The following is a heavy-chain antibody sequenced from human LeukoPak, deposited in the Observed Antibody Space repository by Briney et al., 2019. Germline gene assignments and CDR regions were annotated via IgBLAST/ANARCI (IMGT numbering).Heavy chain of an antibody. J-gene: IGHJ5*02. CDR2: IIPILGIA. CDR1: GYTFTSYD. CDR3: ASLERYCSSTSCSKGKNWFDP. Sequence: GASVKVSCKASGYTFTSYDINWVRQAPGQGLEWMGRIIPILGIANYAQKFQGRVTITADKSTSTAYMELSSLRSEDTAVYYCASLERYCSSTSCSKGKNWFDPWGQGTLVTVSS. V-gene: IGHV1-69*04. D-gene: IGHD2-2*01.